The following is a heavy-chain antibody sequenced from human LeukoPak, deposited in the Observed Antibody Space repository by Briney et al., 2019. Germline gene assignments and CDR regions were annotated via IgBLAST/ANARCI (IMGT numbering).Heavy chain of an antibody. CDR3: ARQVAGYYGSGSYYPADY. CDR1: GYTFTSYY. CDR2: INPSGGST. V-gene: IGHV1-46*01. D-gene: IGHD3-10*01. Sequence: ASVKVSCKASGYTFTSYYMHWVRQAPGQGLEWMGIINPSGGSTSYAQKFQGRVTMTRDTSTSTVYMELSSLRSEDTAVYYCARQVAGYYGSGSYYPADYWGQGTLVTVSS. J-gene: IGHJ4*02.